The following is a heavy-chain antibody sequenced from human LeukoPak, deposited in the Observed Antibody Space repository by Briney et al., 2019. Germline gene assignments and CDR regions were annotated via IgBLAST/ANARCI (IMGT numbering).Heavy chain of an antibody. D-gene: IGHD6-19*01. V-gene: IGHV1-46*01. CDR1: GYTFTSYY. J-gene: IGHJ5*02. Sequence: ASVKVSCKASGYTFTSYYMHWVRQAPGQGLEWMGIINPSGGSTSYAQKFQGRVTMTRDTSTSTVCMELSSLRSEDTAVYYCARDGGPSVAENWFDPWGQGTLVTVSS. CDR3: ARDGGPSVAENWFDP. CDR2: INPSGGST.